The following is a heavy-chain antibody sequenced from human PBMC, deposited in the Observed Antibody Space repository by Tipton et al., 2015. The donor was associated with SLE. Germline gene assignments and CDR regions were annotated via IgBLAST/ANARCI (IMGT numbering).Heavy chain of an antibody. Sequence: TLSLTCAVYGGSFSGYYWSWIRQPPGKGLEWIGEINHSGSTNYNPSLKSRVTISVDTSKNQFSLKLSSVTAADTAVYYCARGPRASIAARKAFDIWGQGTMVTVSS. CDR2: INHSGST. D-gene: IGHD6-6*01. J-gene: IGHJ3*02. CDR3: ARGPRASIAARKAFDI. V-gene: IGHV4-34*01. CDR1: GGSFSGYY.